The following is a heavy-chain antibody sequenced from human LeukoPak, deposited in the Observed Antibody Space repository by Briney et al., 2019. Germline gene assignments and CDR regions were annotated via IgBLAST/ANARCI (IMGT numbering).Heavy chain of an antibody. D-gene: IGHD7-27*01. V-gene: IGHV1-18*01. CDR3: ATVLTTGDFGAFDI. CDR1: GYTFTSYG. Sequence: ASVKVSCKASGYTFTSYGISWVRQAPGQGLEWMGWISAYNGNTNYAQKLQGRVTMTTDTSTSTAYMKLRSLRSDDTAVYYCATVLTTGDFGAFDIWGQGTMVTVSS. CDR2: ISAYNGNT. J-gene: IGHJ3*02.